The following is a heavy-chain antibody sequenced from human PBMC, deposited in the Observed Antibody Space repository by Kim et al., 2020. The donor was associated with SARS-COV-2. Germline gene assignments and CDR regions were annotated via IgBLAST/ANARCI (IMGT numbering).Heavy chain of an antibody. D-gene: IGHD3-10*01. Sequence: NRDSVEGRFTISRDHSKNTLYQQMNSLGAGDTAVYYCAKDRDYYGNFDYWGQGTLVTVSS. CDR3: AKDRDYYGNFDY. J-gene: IGHJ4*02. V-gene: IGHV3-30*02.